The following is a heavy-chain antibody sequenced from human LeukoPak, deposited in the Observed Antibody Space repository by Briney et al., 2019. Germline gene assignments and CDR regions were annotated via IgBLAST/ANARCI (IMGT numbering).Heavy chain of an antibody. CDR3: AGIRVGAANFDY. V-gene: IGHV4-34*01. Sequence: SETLSLTCAVYAGSFSGYYWSWIRQPPGKGLEWIGEINHSGSTNYNPSLKSRVTISVDTSKNQFSLKLSSVTAADTAVYYCAGIRVGAANFDYWGQGTLVTVSS. J-gene: IGHJ4*02. CDR2: INHSGST. D-gene: IGHD2-15*01. CDR1: AGSFSGYY.